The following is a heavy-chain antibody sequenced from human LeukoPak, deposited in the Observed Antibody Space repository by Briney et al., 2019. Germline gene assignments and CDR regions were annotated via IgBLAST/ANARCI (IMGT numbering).Heavy chain of an antibody. J-gene: IGHJ4*01. Sequence: PWGSLRLSCAASGFTISGYWMHWVRQAPGEGLVWVSRISGDGSITAYADSVKGRFTISRDNAKNTLYLQMNSLRAEDTAVYYCARGRAGNYYNHNDYWGQGTLVTVSS. V-gene: IGHV3-74*01. CDR1: GFTISGYW. D-gene: IGHD3-10*01. CDR3: ARGRAGNYYNHNDY. CDR2: ISGDGSIT.